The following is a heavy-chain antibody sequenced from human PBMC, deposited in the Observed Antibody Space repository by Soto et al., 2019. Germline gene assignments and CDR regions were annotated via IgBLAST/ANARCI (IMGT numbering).Heavy chain of an antibody. D-gene: IGHD1-26*01. CDR2: ISSSSSTI. Sequence: EVQLVESGGGLVQPGGSLRLSCAASGFTFSSYSMNWVRQAPGKGLEWVSYISSSSSTIYYADSVKGRFTISRDNAKNSLYSQMSSLRDEDTAVYYCAREGGSLNWFDPWGQGTLVTVSS. J-gene: IGHJ5*02. V-gene: IGHV3-48*02. CDR1: GFTFSSYS. CDR3: AREGGSLNWFDP.